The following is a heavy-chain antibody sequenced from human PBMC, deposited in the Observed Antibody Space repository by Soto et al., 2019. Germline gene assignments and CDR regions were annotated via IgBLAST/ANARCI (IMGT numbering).Heavy chain of an antibody. D-gene: IGHD2-15*01. J-gene: IGHJ4*02. CDR2: IYYSGST. Sequence: ILSLTGTDSGGCISSGGYYWSWIRQHPGKGLEWIGYIYYSGSTYYNPSLKSRVTISVDTSKNQFSLKLSSVTAADTAVYYCARDHPVSGYFDYWGQGTLVTV. CDR3: ARDHPVSGYFDY. V-gene: IGHV4-31*03. CDR1: GGCISSGGYY.